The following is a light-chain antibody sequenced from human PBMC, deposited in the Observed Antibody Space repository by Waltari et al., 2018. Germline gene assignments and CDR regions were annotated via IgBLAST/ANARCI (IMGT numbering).Light chain of an antibody. Sequence: DIQMTQSTSSLSASVGYRVTLTCRASQSISSYLNWYQQKPGKAPKLLIYAASSLQSGVPSRFSGSGSGTDFTLTISSLQPEDFATYYCQQSYSTPFTFGPGNKVDIK. CDR1: QSISSY. V-gene: IGKV1-39*01. CDR3: QQSYSTPFT. CDR2: AAS. J-gene: IGKJ3*01.